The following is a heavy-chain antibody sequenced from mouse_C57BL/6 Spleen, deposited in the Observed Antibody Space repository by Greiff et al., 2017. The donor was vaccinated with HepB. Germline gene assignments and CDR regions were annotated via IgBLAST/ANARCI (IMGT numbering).Heavy chain of an antibody. Sequence: VKLVESGAELAKPGASVKLSCKASGYTFTSYWMHWVKQRPGRGLEWIGRIDPNSGGTKYNEKFKSKATLTVDKPSSTAYMQLSSLTSEDSAVYYCAREGFITTVVARKNYYAMDYWGQGTSVTVSS. V-gene: IGHV1-72*01. CDR3: AREGFITTVVARKNYYAMDY. J-gene: IGHJ4*01. CDR1: GYTFTSYW. CDR2: IDPNSGGT. D-gene: IGHD1-1*01.